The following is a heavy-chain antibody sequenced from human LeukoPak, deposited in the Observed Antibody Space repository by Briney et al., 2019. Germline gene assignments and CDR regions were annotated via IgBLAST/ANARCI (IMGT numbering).Heavy chain of an antibody. CDR2: ISSSSSTI. CDR3: ARRGAFDI. J-gene: IGHJ3*02. Sequence: TGGSLRLSCAASGFTFSSYSMNWVRQAPGKGLEWVSYISSSSSTIYYADSVKGRFTISRYNAKNSLYLQTNSLRAEDTAVYYCARRGAFDIWGQGTMVTVSS. CDR1: GFTFSSYS. V-gene: IGHV3-48*01.